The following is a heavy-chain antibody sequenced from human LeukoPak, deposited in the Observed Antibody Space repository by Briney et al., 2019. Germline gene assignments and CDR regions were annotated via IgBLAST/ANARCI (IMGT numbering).Heavy chain of an antibody. Sequence: PGGSLRLSCAASGFTFSSYWMHWVRQAPGKELVWVSRINSDGSSRSYADSVRGRFTISRDNAKNTLYLQMNSLRAEDTAVYYCARVTMVRGVFDWFDPWGQGTLVTASS. CDR3: ARVTMVRGVFDWFDP. V-gene: IGHV3-74*01. D-gene: IGHD3-10*01. CDR2: INSDGSSR. J-gene: IGHJ5*02. CDR1: GFTFSSYW.